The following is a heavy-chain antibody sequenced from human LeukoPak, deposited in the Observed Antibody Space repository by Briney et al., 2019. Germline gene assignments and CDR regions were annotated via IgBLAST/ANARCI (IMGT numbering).Heavy chain of an antibody. CDR3: ARRPRPPLGYCSSTSCYTGGAFDI. Sequence: GGSLRLSCAASGFTFSGYAMSWVRQAPGKGLEWVSAISGSGGSTYYADSVKGRFTISRDNSKNTLYLQMNSLRAEDTAVYYCARRPRPPLGYCSSTSCYTGGAFDIWGQGTMVTVSS. J-gene: IGHJ3*02. CDR2: ISGSGGST. CDR1: GFTFSGYA. V-gene: IGHV3-23*01. D-gene: IGHD2-2*02.